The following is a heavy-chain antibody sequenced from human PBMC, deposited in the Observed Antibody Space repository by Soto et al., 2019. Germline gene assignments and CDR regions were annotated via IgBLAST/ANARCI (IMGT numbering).Heavy chain of an antibody. J-gene: IGHJ4*02. CDR3: ALEPTGTAGFDY. CDR2: IDLDIGDT. CDR1: GHTFTGHH. V-gene: IGHV1-2*02. Sequence: QVQMVQSGAEVKKPGASVKVSCKASGHTFTGHHMHWVRQAPGQGLEWMGWIDLDIGDTKYAQKFQGRVTSTSDTSITTAYMELRGLRSDATAVYYCALEPTGTAGFDYWGQGTLVTVSS. D-gene: IGHD2-21*02.